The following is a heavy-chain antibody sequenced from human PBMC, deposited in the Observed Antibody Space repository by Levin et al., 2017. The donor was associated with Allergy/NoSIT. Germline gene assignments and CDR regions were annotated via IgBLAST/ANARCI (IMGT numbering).Heavy chain of an antibody. D-gene: IGHD2-2*03. Sequence: GGSLRLSCAASGFTFSSYGMHWVRQAPGKGLEWVAVISYDGSNKYYADSVKGRFTISRDNSKNTLYLQMNSLRAEDTAVYYCAKDVDIVVVPAAAIDYWGQGTLVTVSS. CDR1: GFTFSSYG. V-gene: IGHV3-30*18. CDR3: AKDVDIVVVPAAAIDY. CDR2: ISYDGSNK. J-gene: IGHJ4*02.